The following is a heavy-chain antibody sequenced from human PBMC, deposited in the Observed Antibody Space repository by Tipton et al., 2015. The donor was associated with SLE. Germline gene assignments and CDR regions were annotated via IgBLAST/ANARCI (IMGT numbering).Heavy chain of an antibody. J-gene: IGHJ3*01. CDR3: ARSRGILGAFDL. V-gene: IGHV3-13*05. CDR2: IGTADEP. Sequence: SLRLSCVASGFTFGSYDMHWVRHVIGKGLEWVSAIGTADEPYYGGSVKGRFTVSRQNAKRSLFLQMNNLRVGDTALYFCARSRGILGAFDLWGQGTGVIVSS. CDR1: GFTFGSYD.